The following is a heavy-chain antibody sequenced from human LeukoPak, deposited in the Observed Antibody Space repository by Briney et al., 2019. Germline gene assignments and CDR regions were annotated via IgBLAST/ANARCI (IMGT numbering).Heavy chain of an antibody. Sequence: SETLSLTCTVSGGSISSYYWSWIRQPPGKGLEWIGYIYYSGSTSYNPSLKSRVTISIDMSKNQFSLKLSSVTAADTAVYYCARLRWLTPYGMDVWGQGTTVTVSS. CDR3: ARLRWLTPYGMDV. D-gene: IGHD4-23*01. CDR1: GGSISSYY. V-gene: IGHV4-59*08. J-gene: IGHJ6*02. CDR2: IYYSGST.